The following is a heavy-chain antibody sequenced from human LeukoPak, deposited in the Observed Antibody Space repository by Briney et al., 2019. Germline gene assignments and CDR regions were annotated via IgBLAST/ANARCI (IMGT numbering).Heavy chain of an antibody. J-gene: IGHJ3*02. CDR1: GYTFTSYD. V-gene: IGHV1-8*01. CDR3: ASTIPYYDSSGRKTQVAFDI. Sequence: ASVKVSCKASGYTFTSYDINWVRQATGQGLEWMGWMNPNSANTGYAQKFQGRVTMTRNTSISTAYMELSSLRSEDTAVYYCASTIPYYDSSGRKTQVAFDIWGQGTMVTVPS. D-gene: IGHD3-22*01. CDR2: MNPNSANT.